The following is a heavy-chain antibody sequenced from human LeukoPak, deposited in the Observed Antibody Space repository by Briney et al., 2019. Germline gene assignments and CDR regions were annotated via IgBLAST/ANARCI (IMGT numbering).Heavy chain of an antibody. V-gene: IGHV3-33*01. CDR3: ARDRYSSSSAIFDY. J-gene: IGHJ4*02. D-gene: IGHD6-6*01. CDR1: GFTFSSYG. Sequence: GRSLRLSCXXSGFTFSSYGMHWVRQAPGKGLEGVAVIWYDGSNKYYADSVKGRFTISRDNSKNMLYLQMNSLRAEDTAVYYCARDRYSSSSAIFDYWGQGTLVTVSS. CDR2: IWYDGSNK.